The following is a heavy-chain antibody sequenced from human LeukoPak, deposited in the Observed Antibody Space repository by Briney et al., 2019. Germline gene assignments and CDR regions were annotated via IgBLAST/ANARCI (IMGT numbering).Heavy chain of an antibody. CDR1: GGSISSSSYY. D-gene: IGHD5-18*01. CDR3: ARQPLHTAMVRARSSSNY. CDR2: IYYSGST. Sequence: SETLSLTCTVSGGSISSSSYYWGWIRQPPGKGLEWIGSIYYSGSTYYNPSLKSRVTISVDTSKNQFSLKLSSVTAADTAVYYCARQPLHTAMVRARSSSNYWGQGTLVTVSS. J-gene: IGHJ4*02. V-gene: IGHV4-39*01.